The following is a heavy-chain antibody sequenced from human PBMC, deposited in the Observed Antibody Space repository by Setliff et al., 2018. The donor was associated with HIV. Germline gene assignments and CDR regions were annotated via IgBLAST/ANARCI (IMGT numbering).Heavy chain of an antibody. CDR2: FYLTEST. V-gene: IGHV4-39*07. Sequence: PSETLSLTCTVSGGSISSSSYCWVWIRQPPGKGLDWIGSFYLTESTNYNPTLKSRVTISGDTSRNQFSLKLSSVTAADTAVYYCARDRRSIFGVDTKNWFDPWGQGTLVTVSS. CDR1: GGSISSSSYC. J-gene: IGHJ5*02. D-gene: IGHD3-3*01. CDR3: ARDRRSIFGVDTKNWFDP.